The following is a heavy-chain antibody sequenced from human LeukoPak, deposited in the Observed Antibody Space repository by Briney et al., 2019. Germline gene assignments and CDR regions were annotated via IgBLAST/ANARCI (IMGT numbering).Heavy chain of an antibody. V-gene: IGHV3-48*03. J-gene: IGHJ6*04. CDR1: GFTFSSYE. Sequence: GGSLRLSCAASGFTFSSYEMNWVRQAPGKGLEWVSYISSSGSTIYYADSVKGRFTISRDNAKNSLYLQMNSLRAEDTAVYYCARERYSSSWYYNYGMDVWGKGTTVTVSS. CDR3: ARERYSSSWYYNYGMDV. CDR2: ISSSGSTI. D-gene: IGHD6-13*01.